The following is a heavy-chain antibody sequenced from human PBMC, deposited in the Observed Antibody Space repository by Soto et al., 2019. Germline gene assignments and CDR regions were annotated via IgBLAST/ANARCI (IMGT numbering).Heavy chain of an antibody. CDR1: GGFVSSGSYY. J-gene: IGHJ3*01. D-gene: IGHD1-1*01. Sequence: QVQLQQWGAGLLKPSETLSLTCAVYGGFVSSGSYYWSWIRQPPGKGLEWIGEMSHSGGTHFNPSLKGRVTISVDTSKNQFSLKMSSVTAAATALYYCARVERGTATTGVDAFDFWGPGTMVTVSS. CDR2: MSHSGGT. CDR3: ARVERGTATTGVDAFDF. V-gene: IGHV4-34*01.